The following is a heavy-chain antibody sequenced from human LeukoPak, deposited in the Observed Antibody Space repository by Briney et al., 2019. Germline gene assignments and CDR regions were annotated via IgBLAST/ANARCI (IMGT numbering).Heavy chain of an antibody. Sequence: GGSLRLSCAASGFTFSSYWMSWVRQAPGKGLEWVANIKQDGSEKYYVDSVKGRFTISRDNSKNTLYLQMNSLRAEDTAVYYCAKDAGVDIVVVVAATPPGDYWGQGTLVTVSS. CDR2: IKQDGSEK. V-gene: IGHV3-7*03. D-gene: IGHD2-15*01. CDR3: AKDAGVDIVVVVAATPPGDY. CDR1: GFTFSSYW. J-gene: IGHJ4*02.